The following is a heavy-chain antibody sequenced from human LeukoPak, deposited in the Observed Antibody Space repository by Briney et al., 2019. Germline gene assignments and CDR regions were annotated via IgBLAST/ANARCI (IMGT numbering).Heavy chain of an antibody. CDR2: INHSGST. D-gene: IGHD6-13*01. CDR1: GGSFSGYY. CDR3: ARGRAHIAAAGTMLGY. V-gene: IGHV4-34*01. J-gene: IGHJ4*02. Sequence: SETLSLTCAVYGGSFSGYYWSWIRQPPGKGLEWIGEINHSGSTNYNPSLKSRVTISVDTSKNQFSLKLSSVTAADTAVYYCARGRAHIAAAGTMLGYWGQGTLVTVSS.